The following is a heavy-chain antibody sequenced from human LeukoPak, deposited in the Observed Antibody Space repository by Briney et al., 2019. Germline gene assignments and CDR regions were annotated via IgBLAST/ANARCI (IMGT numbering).Heavy chain of an antibody. D-gene: IGHD1-14*01. Sequence: PGGSLRLSCAVSGLTFATCPMTWVRQAPGKGLVWVSRITNDGSSTTYADSVKGRFTISRDNAKNMLYLQVNSLRAEDTAVYYCATQRGGNPAYWGQGTLVTVSS. J-gene: IGHJ4*02. CDR1: GLTFATCP. CDR3: ATQRGGNPAY. CDR2: ITNDGSST. V-gene: IGHV3-74*01.